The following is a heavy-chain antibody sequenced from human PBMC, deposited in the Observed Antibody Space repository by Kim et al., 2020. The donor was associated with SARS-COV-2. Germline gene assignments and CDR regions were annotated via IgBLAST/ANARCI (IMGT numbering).Heavy chain of an antibody. CDR3: ARRGYYYDSSGYKVYYFDY. V-gene: IGHV5-51*01. Sequence: GESLKISCKGSGYSFTSYWIGWVPQMPGKGLEWMGIIYPGDSDTRYSPSFQGQVTISADKSISTAYLQWSSLKASDTAMYYCARRGYYYDSSGYKVYYFDYWGQGTLVTVSS. D-gene: IGHD3-22*01. J-gene: IGHJ4*02. CDR2: IYPGDSDT. CDR1: GYSFTSYW.